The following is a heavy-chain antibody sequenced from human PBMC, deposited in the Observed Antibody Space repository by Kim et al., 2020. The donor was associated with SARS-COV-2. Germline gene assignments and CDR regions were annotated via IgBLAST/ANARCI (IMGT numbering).Heavy chain of an antibody. CDR2: GGST. V-gene: IGHV3-23*01. CDR3: AKDGPFDY. J-gene: IGHJ4*02. Sequence: GGSTYYADSGKGRFTISRDNSKNTLYLQMNSLRAEDTAVYYCAKDGPFDYWGQGTLVTVSS.